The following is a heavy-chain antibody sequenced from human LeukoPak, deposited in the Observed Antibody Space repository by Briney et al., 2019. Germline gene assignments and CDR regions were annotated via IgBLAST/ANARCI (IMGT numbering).Heavy chain of an antibody. CDR2: INGDGSDT. CDR3: ARDPRNKGFDP. D-gene: IGHD1/OR15-1a*01. CDR1: GFTFSGYW. J-gene: IGHJ5*02. Sequence: PGGSLRLSCAASGFTFSGYWMHWARQSPGKGLVWVSCINGDGSDTLYADSVKGRFTISRDKAKNTLYLQMNSLIVEDTAVYYCARDPRNKGFDPWGQGTLVTVSS. V-gene: IGHV3-74*03.